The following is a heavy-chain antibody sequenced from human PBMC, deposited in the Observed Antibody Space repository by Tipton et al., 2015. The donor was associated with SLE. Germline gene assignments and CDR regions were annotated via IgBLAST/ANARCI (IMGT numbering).Heavy chain of an antibody. J-gene: IGHJ4*02. CDR2: MYYTGST. CDR3: AGRLTRYSGYDYFDY. Sequence: LRLSCTVSGASISSFSYYWGWIRQPPGKGLEWIGNMYYTGSTYYNPSLKSRVTISVDTSKNQFSLKLSSVTAADTAVYYCAGRLTRYSGYDYFDYWGQGTLVTVSS. CDR1: GASISSFSYY. V-gene: IGHV4-39*07. D-gene: IGHD5-12*01.